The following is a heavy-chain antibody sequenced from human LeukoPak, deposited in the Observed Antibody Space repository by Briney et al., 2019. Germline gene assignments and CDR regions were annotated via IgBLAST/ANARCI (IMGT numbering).Heavy chain of an antibody. Sequence: ASVKVSCKASGYTFTSYGISWVRQAPGQGLEWMGWISAYNGNTNYAQKLQGRVTMTTDTSTSTAYMELRSLRSDDTAVYYCARGSAYDSSGYYGYWGQGTLVTVSS. D-gene: IGHD3-22*01. CDR3: ARGSAYDSSGYYGY. CDR2: ISAYNGNT. V-gene: IGHV1-18*01. CDR1: GYTFTSYG. J-gene: IGHJ4*02.